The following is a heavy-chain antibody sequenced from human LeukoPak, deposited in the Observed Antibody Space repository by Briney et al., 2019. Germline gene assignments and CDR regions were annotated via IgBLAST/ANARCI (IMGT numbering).Heavy chain of an antibody. J-gene: IGHJ4*02. CDR2: ISSSGSTI. D-gene: IGHD2-2*01. CDR3: ASGYCSSTSCYVPWALDY. V-gene: IGHV3-11*01. CDR1: GFTFSDYY. Sequence: PGGSLRLSCAASGFTFSDYYMSWIRQAPGKGLEWVSYISSSGSTIYYADSVKGRFTISRDNAKNSLYLQMNSLRAEDTAVYYCASGYCSSTSCYVPWALDYWGQGTLVTVSS.